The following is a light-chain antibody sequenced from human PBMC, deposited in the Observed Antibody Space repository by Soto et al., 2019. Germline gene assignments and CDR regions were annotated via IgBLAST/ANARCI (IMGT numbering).Light chain of an antibody. CDR2: GAS. CDR1: QSLYTN. CDR3: QQYNKWPIT. V-gene: IGKV3-15*01. J-gene: IGKJ5*01. Sequence: EIVLTQSPATQSVSPGERATFSCRASQSLYTNLAWYQQRPGQAPRVLIYGASTRATGIPARFTGFGSGTEFTLTISSLQSEDFAVYYCQQYNKWPITFGQGTRLEI.